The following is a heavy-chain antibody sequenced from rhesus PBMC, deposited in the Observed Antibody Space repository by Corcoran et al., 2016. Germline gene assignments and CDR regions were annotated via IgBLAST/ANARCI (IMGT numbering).Heavy chain of an antibody. CDR3: ARGRDSGYYAFGY. CDR2: LLPLVVGK. D-gene: IGHD3-28*01. Sequence: QVQLVQSGAEVKKPGASVKVSCKASGFTFGSYAINWVRQAPGQGLEWREGLLPLVVGKKYAEKVQGRVTITADTSTSTAYMELSSLRSEDTAVYYCARGRDSGYYAFGYWGQGVLVTVSS. CDR1: GFTFGSYA. V-gene: IGHV1S10*01. J-gene: IGHJ4*01.